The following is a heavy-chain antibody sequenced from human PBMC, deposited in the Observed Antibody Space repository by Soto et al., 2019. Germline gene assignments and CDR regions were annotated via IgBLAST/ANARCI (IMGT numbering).Heavy chain of an antibody. D-gene: IGHD1-26*01. J-gene: IGHJ4*02. V-gene: IGHV3-48*02. CDR1: GFTFSSYS. CDR3: ARGGSTPLDY. CDR2: ISSGSVTI. Sequence: EVQLVESGGGLVQPGGSLRLSCAASGFTFSSYSMNWVRQAPGKGLGWVSYISSGSVTIHYADSVKGRITISRDNAKKSLYLQLNSLRDEDTAVYYCARGGSTPLDYWGQGTLVIVSS.